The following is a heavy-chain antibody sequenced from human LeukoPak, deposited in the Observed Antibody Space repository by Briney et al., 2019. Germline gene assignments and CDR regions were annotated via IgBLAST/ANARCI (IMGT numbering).Heavy chain of an antibody. CDR1: GYTFTSYG. J-gene: IGHJ4*02. D-gene: IGHD3-10*01. Sequence: GASVKVSCRASGYTFTSYGISWVRQAAGQGLEWRGWINADNGNTRYAQKLQGRVTMTTDTSTTTAYMDLRSLRSDDTAVYYCARDADGSGTLLDYWGQGTLVTVSS. CDR3: ARDADGSGTLLDY. V-gene: IGHV1-18*01. CDR2: INADNGNT.